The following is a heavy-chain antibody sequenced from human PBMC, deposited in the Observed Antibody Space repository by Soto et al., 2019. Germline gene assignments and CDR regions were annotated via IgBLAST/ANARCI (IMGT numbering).Heavy chain of an antibody. CDR1: GGSITSPRYY. J-gene: IGHJ4*02. CDR2: IYYSGNT. CDR3: ARMVLGRIVAIHS. V-gene: IGHV4-39*02. Sequence: QLQLQASGPGMVKPSETLSLTCAVSGGSITSPRYYWGWIRQPPGKGVDWIGNIYYSGNTYYNPSLKGRVTITVDTSNNNVSLTLTSATAADTAVYYCARMVLGRIVAIHSWGQGTLVTVSS. D-gene: IGHD2-21*01.